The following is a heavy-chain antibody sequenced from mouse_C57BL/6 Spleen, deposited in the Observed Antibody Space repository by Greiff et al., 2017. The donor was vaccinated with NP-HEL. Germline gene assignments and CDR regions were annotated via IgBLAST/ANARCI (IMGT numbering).Heavy chain of an antibody. D-gene: IGHD4-1*02. J-gene: IGHJ2*01. CDR1: GFTFSSYG. CDR3: ARLPTGTPD. CDR2: ISSGGSYT. Sequence: EVQVVESGGDLVKPGGSLKLSCAASGFTFSSYGMSWVRQTPDKRLEWVATISSGGSYTYYPDSVKGRVTISRDNAKNTLYLQMSSLKSEDTAMYYCARLPTGTPDWGKGTTLTVSS. V-gene: IGHV5-6*01.